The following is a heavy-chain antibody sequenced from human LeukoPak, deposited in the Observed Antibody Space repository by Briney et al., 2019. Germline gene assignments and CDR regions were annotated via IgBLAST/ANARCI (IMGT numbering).Heavy chain of an antibody. V-gene: IGHV3-74*01. CDR2: INSDGSST. CDR1: GFTFSSCW. CDR3: ARGLWMYYGMDV. D-gene: IGHD3-3*01. Sequence: PGGSLRLSCAASGFTFSSCWMHWVRQAPGKGLVWVSRINSDGSSTSYADSVKGRFTISRDNAKNTLYLQMNSLRAEDTAVCYCARGLWMYYGMDVWGQGTTVTVSS. J-gene: IGHJ6*02.